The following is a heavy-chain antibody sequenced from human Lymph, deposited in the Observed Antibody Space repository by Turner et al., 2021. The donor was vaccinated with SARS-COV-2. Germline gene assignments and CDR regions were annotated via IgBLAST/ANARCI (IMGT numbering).Heavy chain of an antibody. CDR2: IWYDGSNK. CDR1: GFTFSSYG. V-gene: IGHV3-33*01. J-gene: IGHJ6*02. D-gene: IGHD6-13*01. CDR3: ARGSAGGDV. Sequence: QVQLVESGGGVVKPGRSLRLSCAASGFTFSSYGMHWVRQAPGKGLEWVAFIWYDGSNKYYADSVKCRFTISRDNSKNTLYLQMNSLRAEDTAVYYCARGSAGGDVWVQGTTVTVSS.